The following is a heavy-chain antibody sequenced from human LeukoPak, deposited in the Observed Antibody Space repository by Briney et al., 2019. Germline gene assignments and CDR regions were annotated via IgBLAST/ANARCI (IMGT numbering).Heavy chain of an antibody. J-gene: IGHJ6*03. CDR1: GLTFSSYA. CDR2: ISGSGGTT. Sequence: PGGTLRLSCVASGLTFSSYAMNWVRQPPGKGLEWVSSISGSGGTTYIADSVKGRFTISRYNSKNTLFLEMNSLRVEDTALYYCAKGAVESLDYYFYMEVWGTGTTVTVSS. V-gene: IGHV3-23*01. CDR3: AKGAVESLDYYFYMEV.